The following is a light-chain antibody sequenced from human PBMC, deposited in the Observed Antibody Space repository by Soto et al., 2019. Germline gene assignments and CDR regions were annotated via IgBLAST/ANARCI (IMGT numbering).Light chain of an antibody. J-gene: IGKJ1*01. Sequence: EIVMTQSPATLSVSPGARATLACTASQSVDSKSAWYQQKPGQGPRLLIYGASSRATGIPARFSGRRSGTDVTLTISSVQSEDFALYYCEHSNTWLWTVGQGTNVDIK. CDR2: GAS. CDR1: QSVDSK. V-gene: IGKV3-15*01. CDR3: EHSNTWLWT.